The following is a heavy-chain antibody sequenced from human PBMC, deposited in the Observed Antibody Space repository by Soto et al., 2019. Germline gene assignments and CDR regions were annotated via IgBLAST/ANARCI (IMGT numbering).Heavy chain of an antibody. CDR3: ATAVAGTFAFDI. V-gene: IGHV1-24*01. CDR2: FDPEDGET. D-gene: IGHD6-19*01. J-gene: IGHJ3*02. Sequence: ASVKVSCKVSGYTLTELSMHWVRQAPGKGLEWMGGFDPEDGETNYAQKFQGRVTMTEDTSTDTAYMELSSLRSEDTAVYYCATAVAGTFAFDIWGQGTMVTVSS. CDR1: GYTLTELS.